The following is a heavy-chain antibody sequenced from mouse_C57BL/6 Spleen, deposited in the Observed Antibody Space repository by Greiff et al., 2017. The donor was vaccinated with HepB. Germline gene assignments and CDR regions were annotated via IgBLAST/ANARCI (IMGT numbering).Heavy chain of an antibody. D-gene: IGHD1-1*01. CDR3: ARGPYGSSFFDY. CDR2: ISDGGSYT. J-gene: IGHJ2*01. V-gene: IGHV5-4*01. CDR1: GFTFSSYA. Sequence: DVQLVESGGGLVKPGGSLKLSCAASGFTFSSYAMSWVRQTPEKRLEWVATISDGGSYTYYPDNVKGRFTISRDNAKNNLYLQMSHLKSEDTAMYYCARGPYGSSFFDYWGQGTTLTVSS.